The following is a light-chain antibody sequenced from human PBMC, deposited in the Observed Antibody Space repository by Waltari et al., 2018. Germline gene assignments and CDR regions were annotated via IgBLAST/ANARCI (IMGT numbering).Light chain of an antibody. CDR2: SNT. Sequence: QSVLTQPPSASGTPGQRVTISCSGSSSNIGSNSLNWYQQPPGTAPRLLIYSNTQRPSGVPDRFSGSKSGTSASLAISGLQSEDEADYYCAAWDDSLNGVIFGGGTKLTVL. CDR3: AAWDDSLNGVI. CDR1: SSNIGSNS. V-gene: IGLV1-44*01. J-gene: IGLJ2*01.